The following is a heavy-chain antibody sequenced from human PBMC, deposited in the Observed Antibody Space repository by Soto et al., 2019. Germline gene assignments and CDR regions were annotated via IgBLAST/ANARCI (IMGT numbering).Heavy chain of an antibody. CDR2: IKPDGSQS. CDR3: VRDGNSGWQFES. D-gene: IGHD6-19*01. Sequence: GGSLRLSCEASGFTFSTYWMSWIRQAPGKGLEWVGNIKPDGSQSYIVDSVQGRFTTSRDNARNSVYLQMNSLRAEDTAVYYCVRDGNSGWQFESWGQGALVTVSS. V-gene: IGHV3-7*01. CDR1: GFTFSTYW. J-gene: IGHJ4*02.